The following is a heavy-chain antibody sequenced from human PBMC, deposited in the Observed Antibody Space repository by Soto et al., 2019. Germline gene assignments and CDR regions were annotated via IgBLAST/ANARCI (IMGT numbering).Heavy chain of an antibody. CDR2: ISWNSGSI. D-gene: IGHD6-19*01. CDR3: AKDSAISSGWYWVYYYGMDV. CDR1: GITFYDYT. V-gene: IGHV3-9*01. J-gene: IGHJ6*02. Sequence: LRLSCAASGITFYDYTMHCVRQAPGKGLEWVSGISWNSGSIGYADSVKGRFTISRDNAKNSLYLQMNSLRAEDTALYYCAKDSAISSGWYWVYYYGMDVWAQGTTLTVSS.